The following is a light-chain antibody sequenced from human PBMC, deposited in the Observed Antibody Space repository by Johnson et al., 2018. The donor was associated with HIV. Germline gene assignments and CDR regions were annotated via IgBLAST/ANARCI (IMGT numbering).Light chain of an antibody. CDR3: GTWDSSLRGI. Sequence: QSVLTQPPSVSAAPGQKINISCSGSTSNIGSNYVSWYQQLPGTAPKLLIYDNNKRPSGIPDRFSGSKSGTSATLGITGLQTGDEADYYCGTWDSSLRGIFGTGTKVTVL. CDR1: TSNIGSNY. CDR2: DNN. V-gene: IGLV1-51*01. J-gene: IGLJ1*01.